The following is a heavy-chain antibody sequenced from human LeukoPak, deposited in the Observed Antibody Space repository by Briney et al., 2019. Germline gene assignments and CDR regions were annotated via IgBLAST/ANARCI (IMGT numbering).Heavy chain of an antibody. Sequence: SETLSLTCTVSGDSISSTLFYWVWIRQPPGKGLESIGTINYSGITYYNPSLKSRATMSLDASKKQFSLKLTSVTAADMAVYYCARDGYSSSPPIDYWGQGTLVTVSS. CDR3: ARDGYSSSPPIDY. CDR1: GDSISSTLFY. J-gene: IGHJ4*02. CDR2: INYSGIT. V-gene: IGHV4-39*07. D-gene: IGHD6-13*01.